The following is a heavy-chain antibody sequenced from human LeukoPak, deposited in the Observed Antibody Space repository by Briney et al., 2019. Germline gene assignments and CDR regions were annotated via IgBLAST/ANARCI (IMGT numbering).Heavy chain of an antibody. CDR3: TSLYSSSWYLGYY. J-gene: IGHJ4*02. V-gene: IGHV4-38-2*02. Sequence: SETLSLTCTVSGYSISSGYYWGWIRQPPGKGLEWIGSITHSGIPYYSPSLKSRVTISLDTSKNQFSLKLTSVTAADTAVYYCTSLYSSSWYLGYYWGQGTLVTVSS. D-gene: IGHD6-13*01. CDR2: ITHSGIP. CDR1: GYSISSGYY.